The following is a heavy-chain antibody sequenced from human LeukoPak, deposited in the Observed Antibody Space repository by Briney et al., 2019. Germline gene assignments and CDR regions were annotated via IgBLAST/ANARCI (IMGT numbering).Heavy chain of an antibody. CDR1: GGAISGYY. Sequence: PSETLSLTCTVSGGAISGYYWSWIRQPPGKGLEWIGYLYYSGSTDYNPSLKSRVTISVDTSKNQCSLKLSSVTAADTAVYHCARHGGGYTTDAFDIWGQGTMVTVSS. CDR3: ARHGGGYTTDAFDI. CDR2: LYYSGST. D-gene: IGHD5-24*01. V-gene: IGHV4-59*08. J-gene: IGHJ3*02.